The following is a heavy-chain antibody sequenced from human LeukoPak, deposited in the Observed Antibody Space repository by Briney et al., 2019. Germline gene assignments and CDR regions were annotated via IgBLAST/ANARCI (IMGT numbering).Heavy chain of an antibody. Sequence: SETLSLTCTVSGGSISSGGYYWSWIRQHPGKGLEWIGYIYYSGSTYYNPSLKSRVTISVDTSKNQFSLKLSSVTAADTAVYYCARQGYDFWSGSRGYGMDVWGQGTTVTVSS. CDR3: ARQGYDFWSGSRGYGMDV. CDR1: GGSISSGGYY. D-gene: IGHD3-3*01. CDR2: IYYSGST. J-gene: IGHJ6*02. V-gene: IGHV4-31*03.